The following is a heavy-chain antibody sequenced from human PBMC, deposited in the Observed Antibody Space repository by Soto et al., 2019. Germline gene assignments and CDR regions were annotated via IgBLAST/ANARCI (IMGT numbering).Heavy chain of an antibody. Sequence: SETLSLTCAVYGGSFSGYYWSWIRQPPGKGLEWTGEINHSGSTNYNPSLKSRVTITVDTSKNQFSLKLRSVTAADTAVYYCASLHCSGGSCYLKDYWGQGTLVTVSS. CDR2: INHSGST. V-gene: IGHV4-34*01. CDR3: ASLHCSGGSCYLKDY. D-gene: IGHD2-15*01. J-gene: IGHJ4*02. CDR1: GGSFSGYY.